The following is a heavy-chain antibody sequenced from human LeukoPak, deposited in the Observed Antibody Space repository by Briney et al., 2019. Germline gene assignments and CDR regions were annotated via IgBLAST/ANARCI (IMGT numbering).Heavy chain of an antibody. CDR2: ISGSGGGT. CDR3: ARRGVVIRVILVGFHKEAYYFDS. J-gene: IGHJ4*02. Sequence: GGSLRLSCAVSGITLSNYGMSWVRQAPGKGLEWVAGISGSGGGTNYADSVKGRFTISRDNPKNTLFLQMNNLRAEDTAVYFCARRGVVIRVILVGFHKEAYYFDSWGQGALVSLSS. CDR1: GITLSNYG. V-gene: IGHV3-23*01. D-gene: IGHD3-22*01.